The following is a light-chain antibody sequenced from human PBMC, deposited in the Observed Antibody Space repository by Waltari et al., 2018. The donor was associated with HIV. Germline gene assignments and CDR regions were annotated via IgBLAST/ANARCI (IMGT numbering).Light chain of an antibody. V-gene: IGLV2-8*01. Sequence: QSALTQPPSASGSPGQSVTISCSGTRTDVGNYNYVSWYQQHPGKAPKLISYEVNKRPSGVPDRFSGSKSGNTASLTVSGLQADDEGHYYCSSYSGINDVGVFGGGTKLTVL. J-gene: IGLJ3*02. CDR1: RTDVGNYNY. CDR2: EVN. CDR3: SSYSGINDVGV.